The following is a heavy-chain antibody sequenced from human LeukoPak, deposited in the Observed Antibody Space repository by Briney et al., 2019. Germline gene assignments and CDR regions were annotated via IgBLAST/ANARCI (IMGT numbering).Heavy chain of an antibody. CDR2: MSSSMNTI. CDR1: GFTLSAYS. Sequence: GESLRLSCAASGFTLSAYSINWVRQAPGKGLEWIAYMSSSMNTIYYADAVKGRFTVSRDNANNSVHLQMSSLRAEDTAVYYCATPGVRDYYYYLDVWGTGSTVTVSS. CDR3: ATPGVRDYYYYLDV. V-gene: IGHV3-48*04. J-gene: IGHJ6*03. D-gene: IGHD2-21*01.